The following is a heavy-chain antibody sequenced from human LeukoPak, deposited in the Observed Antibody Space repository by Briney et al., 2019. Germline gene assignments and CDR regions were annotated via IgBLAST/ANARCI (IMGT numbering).Heavy chain of an antibody. D-gene: IGHD6-13*01. Sequence: GGSLRLSCAASGFTFSSYGMHWVRQAPGKGLEWVAVISYDGSNKYYADSVKGRFTISRDNSKNTLYLQMNSLRAEDTAVYYCAEVEYSSSWYALYYWGQGTLVTVSS. CDR2: ISYDGSNK. J-gene: IGHJ4*02. V-gene: IGHV3-30*18. CDR3: AEVEYSSSWYALYY. CDR1: GFTFSSYG.